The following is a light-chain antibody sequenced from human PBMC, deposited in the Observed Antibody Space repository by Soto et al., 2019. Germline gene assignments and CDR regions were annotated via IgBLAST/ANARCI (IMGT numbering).Light chain of an antibody. CDR3: QSYDSSLSGSVV. V-gene: IGLV1-40*01. Sequence: QSVLTQPPSVSGAPGQRVTISCTGSSSNIGAGYDVHWYQQLPGTAPKVFIYGNSNRPTGVPDRFSGSRSGTSASLAITGVQAEDEADYYCQSYDSSLSGSVVFGGGTKLTVL. J-gene: IGLJ2*01. CDR2: GNS. CDR1: SSNIGAGYD.